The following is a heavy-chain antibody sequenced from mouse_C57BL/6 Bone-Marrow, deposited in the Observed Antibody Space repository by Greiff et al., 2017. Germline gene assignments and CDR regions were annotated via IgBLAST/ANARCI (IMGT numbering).Heavy chain of an antibody. CDR3: ARDKDSDYEAMDY. Sequence: QVHLKQPGTELVKPGASVKLSCKASGYTFTSYWMHWVKQRPGQGLEWIGNINPSNGGTNYNEKFKSKATVTVDKSSSTAYMQLSSLTSEDSAGYYCARDKDSDYEAMDYWGQGTSVTVSS. CDR1: GYTFTSYW. D-gene: IGHD2-5*01. V-gene: IGHV1-53*01. J-gene: IGHJ4*01. CDR2: INPSNGGT.